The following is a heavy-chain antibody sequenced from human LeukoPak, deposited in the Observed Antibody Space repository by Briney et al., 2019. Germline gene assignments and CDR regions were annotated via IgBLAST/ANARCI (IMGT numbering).Heavy chain of an antibody. D-gene: IGHD3-22*01. Sequence: GGSLRLSCAASGFTFSSYAMSWVRQAPGKGLEWVSAISGSGGSTYYADSVKGRFTISRDNSKNTLYLQMNSLRAEDAAVYYRAKVESHLDSSGFLGYWGQGTLVTVSS. J-gene: IGHJ4*02. CDR1: GFTFSSYA. V-gene: IGHV3-23*01. CDR3: AKVESHLDSSGFLGY. CDR2: ISGSGGST.